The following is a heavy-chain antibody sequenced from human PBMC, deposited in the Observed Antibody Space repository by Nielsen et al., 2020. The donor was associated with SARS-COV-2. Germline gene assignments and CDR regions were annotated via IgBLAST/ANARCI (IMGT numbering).Heavy chain of an antibody. CDR2: ISAYSGNT. D-gene: IGHD3-22*01. Sequence: ASVKVSCKASGYTFTSYGISWVRQAPGQGLEWMGWISAYSGNTNYAQKLQGRVTMTTDTSTSTAYMELRSLRSDDTAVYYCARDNPYYYDSSGYLDYWGQGTLVTVSS. CDR1: GYTFTSYG. J-gene: IGHJ4*02. CDR3: ARDNPYYYDSSGYLDY. V-gene: IGHV1-18*01.